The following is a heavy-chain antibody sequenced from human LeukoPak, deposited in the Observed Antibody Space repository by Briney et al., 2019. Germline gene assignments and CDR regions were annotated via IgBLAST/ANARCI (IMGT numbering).Heavy chain of an antibody. J-gene: IGHJ4*02. CDR3: AKDQLNRFCSGGSCSVTHDY. CDR2: ITGSTRTT. D-gene: IGHD2-15*01. V-gene: IGHV3-23*01. CDR1: GFNYSSYG. Sequence: GTLRLSCAASGFNYSSYGMSWVRQAPGQGLEWVSSITGSTRTTYYTDSVKGRFIISRDNSKNTLYLQMNSLRAEDTAVYYCAKDQLNRFCSGGSCSVTHDYWGQGTLVTVSS.